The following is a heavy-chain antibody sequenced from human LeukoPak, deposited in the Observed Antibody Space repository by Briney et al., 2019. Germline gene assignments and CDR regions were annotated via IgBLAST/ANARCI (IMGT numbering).Heavy chain of an antibody. V-gene: IGHV4-34*01. D-gene: IGHD3-10*01. CDR3: ARLRSLYYYGSGSYSHFDY. Sequence: SETQSLTCAVYGGSFSGYYWSWIRQPPGKGLEWIGEINHSGSTNYNPSLKSRVTISVDTSKNQFSLKLSSVTAADTAVYYCARLRSLYYYGSGSYSHFDYWGQGTLVTVSS. CDR2: INHSGST. CDR1: GGSFSGYY. J-gene: IGHJ4*02.